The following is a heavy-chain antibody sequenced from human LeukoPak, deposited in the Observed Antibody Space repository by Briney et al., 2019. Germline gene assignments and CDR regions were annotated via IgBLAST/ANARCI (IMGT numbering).Heavy chain of an antibody. CDR3: ARDLIYYDSSGYYPDAFDI. CDR1: GGSISSGDYY. J-gene: IGHJ3*02. V-gene: IGHV4-30-4*01. Sequence: SETLSLTCTVSGGSISSGDYYWSWIRQPPGTGLEWIGYIYYSGSTYYNPSLKSRVTISVDTSKNQFSLKLSSVTAADTAVYYCARDLIYYDSSGYYPDAFDIWGQGTMVTVSS. CDR2: IYYSGST. D-gene: IGHD3-22*01.